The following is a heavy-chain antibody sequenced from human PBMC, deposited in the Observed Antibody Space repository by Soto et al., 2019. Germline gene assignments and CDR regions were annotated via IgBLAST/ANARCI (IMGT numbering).Heavy chain of an antibody. Sequence: QVQLVESGGGVVQPGRSLRLSCAASGFTFSNYGMHWVRQAPGKGLEWVAVIWYDGSNKYYADSVKGRFIISRDNSKNTLYLQMNSLRAEDTAVYYWARGEYGRSGFPDYWGQGTLVTVSS. V-gene: IGHV3-33*01. D-gene: IGHD3-22*01. J-gene: IGHJ4*02. CDR1: GFTFSNYG. CDR3: ARGEYGRSGFPDY. CDR2: IWYDGSNK.